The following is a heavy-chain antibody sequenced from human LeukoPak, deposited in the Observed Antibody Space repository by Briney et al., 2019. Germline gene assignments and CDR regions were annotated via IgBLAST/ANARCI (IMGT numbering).Heavy chain of an antibody. CDR1: GGSLSSSNW. CDR3: ARDGTDYYYYYGMDV. Sequence: SGTLSLTCAVSGGSLSSSNWWSWVRQPPGKGLEWIGEIYQSGSTNYNPSLKSRVTISVDKSKNQFSLKLRSVTAADTAVYYCARDGTDYYYYYGMDVWGQGTTVTVSS. J-gene: IGHJ6*02. CDR2: IYQSGST. V-gene: IGHV4-4*02. D-gene: IGHD2-8*02.